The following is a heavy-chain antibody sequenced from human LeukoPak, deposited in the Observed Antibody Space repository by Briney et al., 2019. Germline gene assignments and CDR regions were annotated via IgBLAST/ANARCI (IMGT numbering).Heavy chain of an antibody. CDR2: IVVGSGNT. D-gene: IGHD1-1*01. CDR1: GFTFTSSV. Sequence: SVKVSCKASGFTFTSSVMQWVRQARGQRLEWIGWIVVGSGNTNYAQKFQERVTITRDMSTSTAYMELSSLRSEDTAVYYCAAGISSFSGAFDIWGQGTMVTVSS. V-gene: IGHV1-58*02. CDR3: AAGISSFSGAFDI. J-gene: IGHJ3*02.